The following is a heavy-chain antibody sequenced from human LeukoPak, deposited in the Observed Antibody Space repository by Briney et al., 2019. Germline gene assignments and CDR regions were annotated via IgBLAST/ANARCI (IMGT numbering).Heavy chain of an antibody. CDR2: FYYSGST. Sequence: SETLSLTCTVSGGSISGYSWSWIRQPPGKGLEWIGYFYYSGSTNYNPSLKSQVTISSDTSKNQFSLKLSSVTAADTAVYYCARRVVDTHTRFDPWGQGTLVTVSS. V-gene: IGHV4-59*01. CDR1: GGSISGYS. CDR3: ARRVVDTHTRFDP. J-gene: IGHJ5*02. D-gene: IGHD2-2*02.